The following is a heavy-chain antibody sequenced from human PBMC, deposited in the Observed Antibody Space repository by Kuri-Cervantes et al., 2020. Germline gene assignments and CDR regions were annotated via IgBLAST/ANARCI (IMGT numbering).Heavy chain of an antibody. D-gene: IGHD2-2*01. CDR2: IKSKTDGGTT. Sequence: GGSLRLSCAASGFTFSSCGMHWVRQAPGKGLEWVGRIKSKTDGGTTDYAAPVKGRFTISRDDSKNTLYLQMNSLKTEDTAVYYCTTDEVVVVPAAISGDAFDIWGQGTMVTVSS. J-gene: IGHJ3*02. CDR3: TTDEVVVVPAAISGDAFDI. V-gene: IGHV3-15*01. CDR1: GFTFSSCG.